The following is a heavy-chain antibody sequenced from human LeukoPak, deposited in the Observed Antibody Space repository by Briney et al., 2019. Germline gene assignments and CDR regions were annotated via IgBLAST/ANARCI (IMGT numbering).Heavy chain of an antibody. J-gene: IGHJ5*02. V-gene: IGHV1-2*02. Sequence: ASVKVSCKASGYTFTGYYINWERQAPGQGLEWMGWINPDTGGTNYAQKFQGRVTMTRGTSISTAYMELSRLRSDDTAVYYCAREWDKYGSGSYSRNWFDPWGQGTLVTVST. CDR2: INPDTGGT. D-gene: IGHD3-10*01. CDR1: GYTFTGYY. CDR3: AREWDKYGSGSYSRNWFDP.